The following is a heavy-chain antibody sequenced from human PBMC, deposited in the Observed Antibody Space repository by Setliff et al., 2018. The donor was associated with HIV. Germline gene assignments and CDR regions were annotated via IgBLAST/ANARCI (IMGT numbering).Heavy chain of an antibody. CDR1: GYSFSSYG. V-gene: IGHV1-18*01. J-gene: IGHJ3*02. CDR3: VRGVPAAGYPLDM. CDR2: ISAYNGDT. Sequence: ASVKVSCKASGYSFSSYGFSWVRQAPGQGLVWMGWISAYNGDTHYAQKLQGRVTLATDTSTSTAYIDLRSLTSDDTGVYYCVRGVPAAGYPLDMWGQGTMVTVSS. D-gene: IGHD6-13*01.